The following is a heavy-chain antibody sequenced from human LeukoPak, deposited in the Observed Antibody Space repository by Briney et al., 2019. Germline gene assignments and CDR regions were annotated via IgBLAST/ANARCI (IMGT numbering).Heavy chain of an antibody. CDR2: MNPNSGNT. CDR1: GYTFTSYD. V-gene: IGHV1-8*03. J-gene: IGHJ6*03. Sequence: ASVKVSCKASGYTFTSYDINWVRQATGQGLEWMGWMNPNSGNTGYAQKFQGRVTITRNASISTAYMELSNLRSEDTAVYYCARSTSYYYVYYYMDVWGKGTTVTVSS. CDR3: ARSTSYYYVYYYMDV.